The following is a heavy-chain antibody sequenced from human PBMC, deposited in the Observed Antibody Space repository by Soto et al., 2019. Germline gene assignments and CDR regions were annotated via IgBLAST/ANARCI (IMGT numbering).Heavy chain of an antibody. Sequence: SVKVSCKAVEGTFSSYAISWVRQASGQGIEWMGGIIPIVGTANYEQKFQGRVTITADESTSTAYMELSSLRSEDEVVSYCATSRDFWSGYYAGYYYGMDVWGQGTTVTVSS. CDR3: ATSRDFWSGYYAGYYYGMDV. CDR1: EGTFSSYA. D-gene: IGHD3-3*01. V-gene: IGHV1-69*13. J-gene: IGHJ6*02. CDR2: IIPIVGTA.